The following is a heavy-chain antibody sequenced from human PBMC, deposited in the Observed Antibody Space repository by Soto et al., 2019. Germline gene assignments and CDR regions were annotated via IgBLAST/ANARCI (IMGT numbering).Heavy chain of an antibody. CDR3: ARVIWSGYLTSDY. CDR2: ISSSSNTI. J-gene: IGHJ4*02. V-gene: IGHV3-48*02. CDR1: GFTFSTSS. Sequence: GGSLRLSCVVSGFTFSTSSMNWVRPAPGKGLEWVSYISSSSNTIYADSVKGRFTISRDNAKNSLYLQMNSLRDEDTAVYYCARVIWSGYLTSDYWGQGTLVTVSS. D-gene: IGHD3-3*01.